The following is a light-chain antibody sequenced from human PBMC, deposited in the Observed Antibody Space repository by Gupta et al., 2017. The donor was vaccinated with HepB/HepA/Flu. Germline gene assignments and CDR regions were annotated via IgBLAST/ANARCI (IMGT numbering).Light chain of an antibody. CDR1: QSITSY. V-gene: IGKV1-39*01. CDR3: QQSDRNPWT. J-gene: IGKJ1*01. CDR2: AAS. Sequence: DIQMTQSPSSLPASVGDRVIITCRASQSITSYLNWYQQKPGEAPKLLIYAASNLQSGVPSRFSGSGSGTFFALTISMLQPEDFATYYCQQSDRNPWTFGQGTKVDIK.